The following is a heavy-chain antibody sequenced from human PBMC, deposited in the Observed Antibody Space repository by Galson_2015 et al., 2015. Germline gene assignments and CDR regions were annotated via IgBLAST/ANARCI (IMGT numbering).Heavy chain of an antibody. CDR3: ATSNAGVYCSGGSCYLDS. J-gene: IGHJ4*02. Sequence: SVKVSCKASGGTFSIFAISWVRQAPGQRLECMGGLLPIYGTPNYAQKFQGRVTITADESTSTAYMELSSLTSEDTAVFYCATSNAGVYCSGGSCYLDSWGQGTLVTVSS. V-gene: IGHV1-69*13. CDR2: LLPIYGTP. CDR1: GGTFSIFA. D-gene: IGHD2-15*01.